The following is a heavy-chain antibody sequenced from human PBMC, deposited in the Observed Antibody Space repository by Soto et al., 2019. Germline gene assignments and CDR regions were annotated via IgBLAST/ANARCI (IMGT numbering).Heavy chain of an antibody. J-gene: IGHJ4*02. CDR1: GFIFSSYG. Sequence: QVQLVDSGGGVVQPGRSLRLSCAASGFIFSSYGMHWVRQAPGKGLEWVAGIWFDGSNKYYADSVKGRFTISRDNSRNTLYMQMNGLRAEETAVYYCARDAKSVETTGGFDYWGQGTLVTVSS. CDR3: ARDAKSVETTGGFDY. V-gene: IGHV3-33*01. CDR2: IWFDGSNK. D-gene: IGHD1-26*01.